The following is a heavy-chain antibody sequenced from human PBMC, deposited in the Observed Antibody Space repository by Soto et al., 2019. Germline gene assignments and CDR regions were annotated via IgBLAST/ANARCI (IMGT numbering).Heavy chain of an antibody. CDR1: GGSFRGYY. V-gene: IGHV4-34*01. J-gene: IGHJ6*02. CDR2: INQSGST. D-gene: IGHD7-27*01. Sequence: SETLSLTCAVYGGSFRGYYWSWIRQPPGKGLEWIGEINQSGSTYYNPSLKSRVTISVDTSKDHFSLNLRSVTAADTAVYYCARGNRGEYYYYGMDVWGQGTTVTVSS. CDR3: ARGNRGEYYYYGMDV.